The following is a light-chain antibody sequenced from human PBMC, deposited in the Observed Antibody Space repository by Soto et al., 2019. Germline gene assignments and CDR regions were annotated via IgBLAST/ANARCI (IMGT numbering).Light chain of an antibody. CDR2: SNT. J-gene: IGLJ3*02. V-gene: IGLV1-47*02. CDR1: RSNIGSNY. CDR3: AAWDDSLSGPV. Sequence: QSVLTQPPSASGTPGQWVTISCSGSRSNIGSNYVYWYQQLPGTAPKLLIYSNTQRPSGVPDRFSGSKSDTSASLAISGLRSEDEADYYCAAWDDSLSGPVFGGGTKLPVL.